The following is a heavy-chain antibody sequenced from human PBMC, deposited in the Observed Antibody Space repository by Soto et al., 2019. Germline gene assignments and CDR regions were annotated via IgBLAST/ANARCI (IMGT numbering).Heavy chain of an antibody. V-gene: IGHV4-59*08. D-gene: IGHD4-17*01. CDR1: GGSISSYY. CDR3: ASTKRDYYFDY. J-gene: IGHJ4*02. CDR2: IYYSGST. Sequence: PSETLSLTCTVSGGSISSYYWSWIRQPPGKGLEWIGYIYYSGSTNYNPSLKSRVTISVDTSKNQFSLKLSSVTAADTAVYYCASTKRDYYFDYWGQGTLVTVSS.